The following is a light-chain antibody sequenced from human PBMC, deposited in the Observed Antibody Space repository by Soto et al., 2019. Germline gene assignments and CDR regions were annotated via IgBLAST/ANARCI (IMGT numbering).Light chain of an antibody. Sequence: QSALTQPASLSGSPGQSITISCSGTRSDVGGYNYVSWYQLHPGKAPKLLIHEVSERPSGISYRFSGSKSGNTADLTISGHHAEDEADYYCASFVTGSTYVFGSGTKLTVL. CDR3: ASFVTGSTYV. CDR2: EVS. J-gene: IGLJ1*01. CDR1: RSDVGGYNY. V-gene: IGLV2-14*01.